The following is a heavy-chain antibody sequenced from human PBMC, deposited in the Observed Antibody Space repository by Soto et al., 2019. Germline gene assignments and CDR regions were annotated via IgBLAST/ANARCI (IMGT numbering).Heavy chain of an antibody. D-gene: IGHD5-12*01. CDR3: ARGRVEMATITDLYYYYYGMDV. J-gene: IGHJ6*02. Sequence: ASVKVSCKASGGTFISYAISWVRQAPGQGLEWMGGIIPIFGTAKYAQKFQGRVTITADESTSTAYMELSSLRSEDTAVYYCARGRVEMATITDLYYYYYGMDVWGQGTTVTVSS. CDR1: GGTFISYA. V-gene: IGHV1-69*13. CDR2: IIPIFGTA.